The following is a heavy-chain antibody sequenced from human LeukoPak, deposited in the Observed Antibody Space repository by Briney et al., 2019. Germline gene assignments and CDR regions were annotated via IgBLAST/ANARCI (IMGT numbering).Heavy chain of an antibody. CDR2: INPDSGDT. CDR3: ARVQYYNILTGSFQY. V-gene: IGHV1-2*02. D-gene: IGHD3-9*01. CDR1: GYTFTGYY. Sequence: ASVKVSCKASGYTFTGYYLHWVRQAPGQGLEWMGWINPDSGDTNFAQNFQGRVSMTRDTSISTAYMELSRLRSDDTAYYYCARVQYYNILTGSFQYWGQGTLVTVSS. J-gene: IGHJ4*02.